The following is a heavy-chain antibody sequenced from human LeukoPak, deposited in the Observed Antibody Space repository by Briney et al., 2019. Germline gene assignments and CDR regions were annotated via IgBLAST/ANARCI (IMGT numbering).Heavy chain of an antibody. J-gene: IGHJ4*02. CDR2: IYSGGRT. V-gene: IGHV3-66*01. D-gene: IGHD3-10*01. Sequence: GGSLRLSRAGFSANTRYVSWVCEAPGKGLEWVSVIYSGGRTYYADSAKGRFTISRDFAKNTASLQMNSLRVEDTALYYCGIDQYDGVRGVILFDSWGQGTVVTVSS. CDR1: FSANTRY. CDR3: GIDQYDGVRGVILFDS.